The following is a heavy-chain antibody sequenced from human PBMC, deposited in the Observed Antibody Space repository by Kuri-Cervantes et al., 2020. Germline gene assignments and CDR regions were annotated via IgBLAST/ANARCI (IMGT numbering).Heavy chain of an antibody. J-gene: IGHJ4*02. D-gene: IGHD3-16*01. V-gene: IGHV1-2*02. CDR1: GYTFTYRY. Sequence: ASVKVSCKASGYTFTYRYLHWVRQAPGQGLEWMAWINTNSGGTNYAQKFQGRVAMTRDTSISTAYMELSRLRSDDTAVYYCARAAGGNPNDYWGQGTLVTVSS. CDR3: ARAAGGNPNDY. CDR2: INTNSGGT.